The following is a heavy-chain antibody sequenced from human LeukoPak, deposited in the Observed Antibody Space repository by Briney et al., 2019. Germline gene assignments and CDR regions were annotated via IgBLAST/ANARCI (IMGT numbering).Heavy chain of an antibody. Sequence: SETLSLTCTVSGGSISSYYWSWIRQPPGKGLEWIGYIYHSGSTNYNPSLKSRVTISVDTSKNQFSLKLSSVTAADTAVYYCARGYSSTWGGLDYWGQGTLVTVSS. J-gene: IGHJ4*02. CDR3: ARGYSSTWGGLDY. V-gene: IGHV4-59*01. CDR1: GGSISSYY. D-gene: IGHD6-13*01. CDR2: IYHSGST.